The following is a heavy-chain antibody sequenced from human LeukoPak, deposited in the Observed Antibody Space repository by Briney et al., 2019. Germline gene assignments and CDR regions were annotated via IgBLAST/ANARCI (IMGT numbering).Heavy chain of an antibody. CDR2: IKQDGSEK. CDR1: GFTFSSYW. CDR3: ARAHDSSGYYYDY. Sequence: GGSLRLSCAASGFTFSSYWMSWVRQAPGKGLEWVANIKQDGSEKYYVDSVKGRFTISRDNAKNSLYLQMNSLRAEDTAVYYCARAHDSSGYYYDYWGQGTLVTVSS. V-gene: IGHV3-7*04. J-gene: IGHJ4*02. D-gene: IGHD3-22*01.